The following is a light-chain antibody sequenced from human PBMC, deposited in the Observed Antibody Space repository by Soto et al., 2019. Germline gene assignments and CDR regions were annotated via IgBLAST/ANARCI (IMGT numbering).Light chain of an antibody. CDR2: VNSDGSH. CDR3: QTWGTGIRV. J-gene: IGLJ2*01. V-gene: IGLV4-69*01. Sequence: QPVLTQSPSASASLGASVKLTCTLSSGHSSYAIAWHQQRPEKGPRYLMKVNSDGSHIKGDGIPDRFSGSSSGAERYLTISSLQSEDEADYYCQTWGTGIRVFGGGTKLTVL. CDR1: SGHSSYA.